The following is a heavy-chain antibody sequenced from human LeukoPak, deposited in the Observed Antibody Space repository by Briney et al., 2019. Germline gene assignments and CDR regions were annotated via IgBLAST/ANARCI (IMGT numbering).Heavy chain of an antibody. J-gene: IGHJ4*02. CDR3: ARRHYYDSSGYSDY. Sequence: ASVKVSCKASGYTFTCYYMHWVRQAPGQGLEWMGWINPNSGGTNYAQKFQGRVTMTRDTSISTAYMELSRLRSDDTAVYYCARRHYYDSSGYSDYWGQGTLVTVSS. CDR1: GYTFTCYY. CDR2: INPNSGGT. D-gene: IGHD3-22*01. V-gene: IGHV1-2*02.